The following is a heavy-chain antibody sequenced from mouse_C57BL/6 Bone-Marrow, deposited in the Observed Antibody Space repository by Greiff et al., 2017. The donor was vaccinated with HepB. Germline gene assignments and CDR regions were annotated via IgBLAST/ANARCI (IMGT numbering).Heavy chain of an antibody. J-gene: IGHJ4*01. CDR3: ARSGYGSSYGRIDYYAMDY. CDR1: GYTFTDYY. D-gene: IGHD1-1*01. Sequence: QVQLKQSGPELVKPGASVKISCKASGYTFTDYYINWVKQRPGQGLEWIGWIFPGSGSTYYNEKFKGKATLTVDKSSSTAYMLLSSLTSEDSAVYFCARSGYGSSYGRIDYYAMDYWGQGTSVTVSS. V-gene: IGHV1-75*01. CDR2: IFPGSGST.